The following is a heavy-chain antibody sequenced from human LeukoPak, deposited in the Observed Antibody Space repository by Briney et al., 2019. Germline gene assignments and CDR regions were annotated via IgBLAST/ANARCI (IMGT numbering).Heavy chain of an antibody. CDR3: GRDRGYGASH. V-gene: IGHV3-11*04. J-gene: IGHJ4*02. CDR1: GFSLSDYY. CDR2: ITSRGGSI. D-gene: IGHD5-12*01. Sequence: PGGSLRLSCAASGFSLSDYYMSWIRQAPGKGPEWVSYITSRGGSIFYADSLKGRFTISRDNAKNSLFLQMNSLRAEDTAVYYCGRDRGYGASHWGQGTLVTVSS.